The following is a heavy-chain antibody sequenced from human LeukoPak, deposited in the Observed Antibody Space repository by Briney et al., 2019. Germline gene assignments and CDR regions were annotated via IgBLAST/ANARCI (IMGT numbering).Heavy chain of an antibody. Sequence: GGSLRLSCAASGFTFSNYWMSWVRQAPGKWLEWVANIKQDGSEKYYVDSVKGRFTISRDNAKNSLYLQMNSLRAEDTAVYYCARGGYYYDSSGYYYGYWGQGTLVTVSS. J-gene: IGHJ4*02. V-gene: IGHV3-7*01. CDR2: IKQDGSEK. D-gene: IGHD3-22*01. CDR3: ARGGYYYDSSGYYYGY. CDR1: GFTFSNYW.